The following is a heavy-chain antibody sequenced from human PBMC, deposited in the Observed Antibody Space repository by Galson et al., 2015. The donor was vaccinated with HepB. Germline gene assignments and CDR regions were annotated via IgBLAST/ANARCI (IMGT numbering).Heavy chain of an antibody. D-gene: IGHD5-18*01. CDR3: ARDPPDTAMVGPSDAFDI. CDR2: IIPIFGTA. Sequence: SVKVSCKASGGTFSGYAISWVRQAPGQGLEWMGGIIPIFGTANYAQKFQGRVTITADESTSTAYMELSSLRSEDTAVYYCARDPPDTAMVGPSDAFDIWGQVTMVTVSS. CDR1: GGTFSGYA. J-gene: IGHJ3*02. V-gene: IGHV1-69*13.